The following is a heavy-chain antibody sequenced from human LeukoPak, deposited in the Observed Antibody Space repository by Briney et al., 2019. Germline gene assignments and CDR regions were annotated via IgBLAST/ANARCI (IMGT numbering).Heavy chain of an antibody. CDR3: ASPINGIAVAGFDP. D-gene: IGHD6-19*01. J-gene: IGHJ5*02. CDR1: GGSFSAYY. CDR2: INHSGST. Sequence: SETLSVTCAIYGGSFSAYYWSWIRQPPGKGLEWIGEINHSGSTNYNPSLKSRVTISVDTSKNQFSLKLSSVTAADTAVYYCASPINGIAVAGFDPWGQGTLVTVSS. V-gene: IGHV4-34*01.